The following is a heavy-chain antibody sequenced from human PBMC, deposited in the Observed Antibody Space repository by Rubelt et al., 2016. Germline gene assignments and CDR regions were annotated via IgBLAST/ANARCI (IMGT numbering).Heavy chain of an antibody. V-gene: IGHV3-30*04. CDR2: ISYDGSNK. CDR3: ARDRRRYYYDSSGLSGMDV. J-gene: IGHJ6*02. CDR1: GFTFSSYA. Sequence: SLRLSCAASGFTFSSYAMHWVRQAPGKGLEWVAVISYDGSNKYYADSVKGRFTISRDNSKNTLYLQMNSLRAEDTAVYYCARDRRRYYYDSSGLSGMDVWGQGTTVTVSS. D-gene: IGHD3-22*01.